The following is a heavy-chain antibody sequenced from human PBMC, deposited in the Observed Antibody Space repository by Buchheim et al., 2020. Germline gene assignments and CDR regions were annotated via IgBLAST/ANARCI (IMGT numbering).Heavy chain of an antibody. CDR3: ARDRYYTIDV. CDR1: GSGFSGTW. CDR2: IKNDGST. Sequence: EVQLVESGGGSVQPGGSLRLSCAASGSGFSGTWMHWVRQAPGKGLVWVSVIKNDGSTDYADSVNGRFTISRDNAKNTVALQMNSLRAEDTAVYYCARDRYYTIDVWGQGST. D-gene: IGHD3-3*01. V-gene: IGHV3-74*01. J-gene: IGHJ6*02.